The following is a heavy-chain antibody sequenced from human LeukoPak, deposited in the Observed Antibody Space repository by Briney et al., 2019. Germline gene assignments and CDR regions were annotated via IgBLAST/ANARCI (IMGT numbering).Heavy chain of an antibody. CDR1: GFPFSSYA. D-gene: IGHD4-23*01. CDR2: ISGRGGRT. CDR3: AKDTYGGKPRYYFDY. J-gene: IGHJ4*02. Sequence: GGSLRLFCAAPGFPFSSYAVSWVRQARGKGLEWVSFISGRGGRTYYADSVKGRFTISSDKSKNTLYLQMNSLGAEDTAVYYCAKDTYGGKPRYYFDYWGQGTLVTVSS. V-gene: IGHV3-23*01.